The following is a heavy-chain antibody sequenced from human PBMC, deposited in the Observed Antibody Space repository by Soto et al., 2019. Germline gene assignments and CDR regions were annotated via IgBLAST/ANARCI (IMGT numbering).Heavy chain of an antibody. CDR3: ARAIIWVVPAAPWCYFVY. CDR2: INPNSGGT. J-gene: IGHJ4*03. CDR1: GYTFTGYY. V-gene: IGHV1-2*04. Sequence: AXVKVSCKASGYTFTGYYMHWGRQAPGQGLEWMGWINPNSGGTNYAQKFQGWVTMTRDTSISTAYMELSRLRSEDTAVYYCARAIIWVVPAAPWCYFVYWCQGTLGTVSS. D-gene: IGHD2-2*01.